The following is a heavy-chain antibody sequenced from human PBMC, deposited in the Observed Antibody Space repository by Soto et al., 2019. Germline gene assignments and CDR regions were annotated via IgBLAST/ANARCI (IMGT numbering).Heavy chain of an antibody. Sequence: QVQLVQSGAEVKKPGASVKVSCKASGYTFTTYDISWVRQAPGQGLEWMGRISTYNGNTNYPQSRQGRLTMTTDTSTTTAYMELRSLRSDDTAVYYCARDPYHVLMVNATSLYGMDVWGQGTTVTVSS. V-gene: IGHV1-18*01. D-gene: IGHD2-8*01. CDR3: ARDPYHVLMVNATSLYGMDV. J-gene: IGHJ6*02. CDR1: GYTFTTYD. CDR2: ISTYNGNT.